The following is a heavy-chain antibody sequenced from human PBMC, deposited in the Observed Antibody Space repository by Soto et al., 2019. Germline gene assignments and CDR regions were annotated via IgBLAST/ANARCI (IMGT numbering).Heavy chain of an antibody. CDR2: MNPNSGNT. J-gene: IGHJ6*02. D-gene: IGHD6-6*01. CDR1: GYTFTSDD. V-gene: IGHV1-8*01. Sequence: GASVKVSCKASGYTFTSDDINWVRQATGQGLEWMGWMNPNSGNTGYAQKFQGRVTMTRNTSISTAYMELSSLRSEDTAVYYCAREGMGVSDSSSSRGMDVWGQGTTVTVSS. CDR3: AREGMGVSDSSSSRGMDV.